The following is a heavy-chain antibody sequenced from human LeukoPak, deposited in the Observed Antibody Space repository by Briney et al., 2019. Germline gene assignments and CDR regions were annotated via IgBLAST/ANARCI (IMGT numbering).Heavy chain of an antibody. CDR2: IYPGDYDT. CDR1: GWRFSSYW. Sequence: GGALKFSCKGSGWRFSSYWIAWVRQVPGKGLEWMGIIYPGDYDTRYSPSFQAQLTISVDKSISTAYLQWSSLKASDTAMYYCARRRGSCNSGSCYADYWGQGTLVTVPS. V-gene: IGHV5-51*01. D-gene: IGHD2-15*01. CDR3: ARRRGSCNSGSCYADY. J-gene: IGHJ4*02.